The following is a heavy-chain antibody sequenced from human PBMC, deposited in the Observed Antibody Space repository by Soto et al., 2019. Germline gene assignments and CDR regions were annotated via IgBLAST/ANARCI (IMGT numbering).Heavy chain of an antibody. J-gene: IGHJ4*02. D-gene: IGHD2-2*01. CDR1: GGSISSYF. Sequence: SETLSLTCTVSGGSISSYFWNWIRQPPGKELEWIGSVYYSGSTTYNPSLKSRVTIAVDTSKNQFSLKMSSVTATDTAIYYCAIGYCSRSHRHSSPLLYRGQAVLV. CDR2: VYYSGST. CDR3: AIGYCSRSHRHSSPLLY. V-gene: IGHV4-59*01.